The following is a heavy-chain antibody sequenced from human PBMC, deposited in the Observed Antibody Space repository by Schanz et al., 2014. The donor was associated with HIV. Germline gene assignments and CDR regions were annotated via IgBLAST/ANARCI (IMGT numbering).Heavy chain of an antibody. J-gene: IGHJ4*02. V-gene: IGHV3-33*01. CDR3: ARGITGNSYGFDY. D-gene: IGHD5-18*01. CDR2: MWYDESHK. CDR1: GFTFSSSG. Sequence: QVQLVESGGGVVQPGRSLRLSCTASGFTFSSSGMHWVRQAPGKGLEWVAAMWYDESHKGYADSVKGRFTISRDNSKNSLNLQLKSLRAEDTAVYYCARGITGNSYGFDYWGQGALVSVSS.